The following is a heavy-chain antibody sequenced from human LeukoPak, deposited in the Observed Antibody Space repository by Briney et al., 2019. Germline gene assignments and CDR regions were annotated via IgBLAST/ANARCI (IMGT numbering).Heavy chain of an antibody. CDR2: IYYSGST. CDR3: ARAGGSPEYFHY. J-gene: IGHJ1*01. V-gene: IGHV4-59*02. CDR1: GGSVRSYY. Sequence: PSETLSLTCTVSGGSVRSYYWSWIRQPPGKGLEWIGYIYYSGSTDYNPSLNSRVTISLDTSKNQFSLKLSSVTAADTAVYYCARAGGSPEYFHYWGQGTLVTVSS. D-gene: IGHD1-26*01.